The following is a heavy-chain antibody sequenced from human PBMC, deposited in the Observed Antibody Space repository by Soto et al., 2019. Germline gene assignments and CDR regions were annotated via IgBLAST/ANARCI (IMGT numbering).Heavy chain of an antibody. CDR3: ARYKSNYYYGMDV. D-gene: IGHD1-20*01. CDR2: ISYSGST. J-gene: IGHJ6*02. Sequence: TSETLSLTCTVSGASITTYYWSWIRQPPGKGLEWIGYISYSGSTDYNPSLKSRVTISFDASKNQISLQVRSATAADTAVYYCARYKSNYYYGMDVWGQGTTVTVSS. V-gene: IGHV4-59*01. CDR1: GASITTYY.